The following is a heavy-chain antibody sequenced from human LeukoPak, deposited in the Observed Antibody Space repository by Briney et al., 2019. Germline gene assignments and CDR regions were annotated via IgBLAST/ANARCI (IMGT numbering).Heavy chain of an antibody. CDR2: ISDSGGST. V-gene: IGHV3-23*01. CDR3: ARSSISPHYYFYYMDV. Sequence: GGSLRLSCAVSGITLSNYGMSWVRQAPGKGLEWVAGISDSGGSTNYADSVKGRFTISRDNPKNTLYLQMNSLRAEDTAVYYCARSSISPHYYFYYMDVWGKGTTVTVSS. J-gene: IGHJ6*03. CDR1: GITLSNYG. D-gene: IGHD2-2*01.